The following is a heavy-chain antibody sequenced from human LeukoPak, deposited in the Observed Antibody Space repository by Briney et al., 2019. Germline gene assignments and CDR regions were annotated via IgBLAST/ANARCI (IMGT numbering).Heavy chain of an antibody. Sequence: ASVKVSCKASGYTFTSYGISWVRQAPGQGLEWMGWISPYNGNTNSAQRLQGRATMTTDTSTSTAYMELRSLRSDDTAVYYCARMPYDSSGYYKHWGQGTLVTVSS. CDR1: GYTFTSYG. CDR3: ARMPYDSSGYYKH. D-gene: IGHD3-22*01. V-gene: IGHV1-18*01. CDR2: ISPYNGNT. J-gene: IGHJ1*01.